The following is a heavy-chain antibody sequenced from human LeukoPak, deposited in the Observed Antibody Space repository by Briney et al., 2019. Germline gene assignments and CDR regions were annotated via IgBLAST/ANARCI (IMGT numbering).Heavy chain of an antibody. CDR3: TLYNS. D-gene: IGHD2-2*02. J-gene: IGHJ4*02. CDR1: GYSFTSQD. CDR2: INSGNGDT. Sequence: GASVKVSCKTSGYSFTSQDMHWVRQAPGQSLEWMGCINSGNGDTKYSQEFQGRVTITRDTSATTAYMELSSLRSDDMAVYYCTLYNSWGQGTLVTVSS. V-gene: IGHV1-3*03.